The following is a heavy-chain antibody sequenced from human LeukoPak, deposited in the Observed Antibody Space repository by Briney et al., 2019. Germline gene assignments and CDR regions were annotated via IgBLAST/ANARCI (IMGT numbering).Heavy chain of an antibody. J-gene: IGHJ3*02. D-gene: IGHD3-10*01. V-gene: IGHV3-48*04. Sequence: GGSLRLSCAASGFTFSSYSMNWVRQALGKGLEWVSYISSSSSTIYYADSVKGRFTISRDNAKNSLYLQMNSLRAEDTAVYYCVRGSELDPMDAFDIWGQGTMVTVSS. CDR2: ISSSSSTI. CDR3: VRGSELDPMDAFDI. CDR1: GFTFSSYS.